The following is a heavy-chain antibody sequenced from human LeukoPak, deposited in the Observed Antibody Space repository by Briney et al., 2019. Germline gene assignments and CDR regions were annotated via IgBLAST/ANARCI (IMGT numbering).Heavy chain of an antibody. V-gene: IGHV4-38-2*02. D-gene: IGHD3-10*01. Sequence: PSETLSLTCTVSGYSISSGYYWGWIRQPPGKGLEWIGSIYHSGSTYYNPSLKSRVTISVDTSKNQFSLKLSSVTAADTAVYYCARSGAKDGDIDYWGQGTLVTVSS. CDR2: IYHSGST. CDR1: GYSISSGYY. CDR3: ARSGAKDGDIDY. J-gene: IGHJ4*02.